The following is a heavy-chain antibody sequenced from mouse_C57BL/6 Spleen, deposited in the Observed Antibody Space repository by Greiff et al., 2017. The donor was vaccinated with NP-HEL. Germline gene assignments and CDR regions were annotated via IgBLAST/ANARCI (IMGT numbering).Heavy chain of an antibody. CDR1: GYTFTDYY. J-gene: IGHJ4*01. CDR2: IYPGSGNT. D-gene: IGHD1-1*01. Sequence: QVQLQQSGAELVRPGASVKLSCKASGYTFTDYYINWVKQRPGQGLEWIARIYPGSGNTYYNEKFKGKATLTAEKSSSTAYMQLSSLTSEDSAVYFCATSYYRDAMDDWGQGTSVTVSS. CDR3: ATSYYRDAMDD. V-gene: IGHV1-76*01.